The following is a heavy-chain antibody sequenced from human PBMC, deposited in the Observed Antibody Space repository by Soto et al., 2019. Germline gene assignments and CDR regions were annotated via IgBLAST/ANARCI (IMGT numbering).Heavy chain of an antibody. V-gene: IGHV1-69*13. Sequence: SVKVSCKASGGTLSSYAISWVRQAPGQGLEWMGGIIPIFGTANYAQKFQGRVTITADESTSTAYMELSSLRSEDTAVYYCARVVIHSSSSSYYYYGMDVWGQGTTVTVSS. J-gene: IGHJ6*02. CDR2: IIPIFGTA. CDR1: GGTLSSYA. D-gene: IGHD6-6*01. CDR3: ARVVIHSSSSSYYYYGMDV.